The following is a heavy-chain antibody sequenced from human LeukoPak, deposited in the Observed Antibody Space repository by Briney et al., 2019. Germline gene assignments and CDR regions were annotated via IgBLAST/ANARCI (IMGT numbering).Heavy chain of an antibody. D-gene: IGHD2-8*01. Sequence: PGGSLRLSCAASGFTFSSYSMNWVRQAPGKGLEWVSYISSSSSTIYYADSVKGRFTISRDNAKNSLYLQMNSLRAEDTAVYYCARARDIVLMVYAIPDYWGQGTLVTVSS. J-gene: IGHJ4*02. V-gene: IGHV3-48*01. CDR2: ISSSSSTI. CDR3: ARARDIVLMVYAIPDY. CDR1: GFTFSSYS.